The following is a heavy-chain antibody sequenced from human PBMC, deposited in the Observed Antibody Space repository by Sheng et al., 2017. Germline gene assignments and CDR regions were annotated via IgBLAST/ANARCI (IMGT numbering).Heavy chain of an antibody. J-gene: IGHJ3*02. CDR2: ISWNSGSI. D-gene: IGHD3-22*01. CDR1: GFTFDDYA. V-gene: IGHV3-9*01. CDR3: TKDINYDSGGYYIGAFDI. Sequence: EVQLVESGGGLVQPGRSLRLSCAASGFTFDDYAMHCVRQAPGKGLEWVSGISWNSGSIDYADSVKGRFTISRDNANNSLYLQMNSLRAEDTALYYCTKDINYDSGGYYIGAFDIWGQGTLVTVSS.